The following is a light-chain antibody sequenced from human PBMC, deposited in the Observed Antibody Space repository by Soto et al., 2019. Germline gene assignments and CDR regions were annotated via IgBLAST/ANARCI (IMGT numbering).Light chain of an antibody. J-gene: IGKJ1*01. CDR3: QQYGSSPET. CDR2: GVS. CDR1: QSVSSSY. V-gene: IGKV3-20*01. Sequence: EIVLTQSPGTLSLSPGERATLSCRASQSVSSSYLAWYQQKPGQAPRLLIYGVSSRATGIPDRFSGSGSGTDFPLTISRLEPEDFAVYYCQQYGSSPETFGQGTKVEIK.